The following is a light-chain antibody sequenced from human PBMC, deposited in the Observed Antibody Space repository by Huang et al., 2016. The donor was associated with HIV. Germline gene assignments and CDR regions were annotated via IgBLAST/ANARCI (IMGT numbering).Light chain of an antibody. CDR3: QQYESSPWT. CDR1: QSVSRSY. J-gene: IGKJ1*01. V-gene: IGKV3-20*01. CDR2: VAS. Sequence: EIVLTQSPGTLSLSPGERATLSCRASQSVSRSYLGWYQKKAGQAPRLLIYVASSRAPGSPDRFSGSGSGTDFTLTISRLEPEDFAIYYCQQYESSPWTFGQGTKVEMK.